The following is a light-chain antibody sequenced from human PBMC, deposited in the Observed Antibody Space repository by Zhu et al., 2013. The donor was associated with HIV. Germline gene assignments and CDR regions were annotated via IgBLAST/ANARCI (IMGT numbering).Light chain of an antibody. J-gene: IGKJ2*03. CDR1: QSLLHSNKYNY. CDR3: MQGLHLPHS. CDR2: LGS. V-gene: IGKV2-28*01. Sequence: VVMSQSPRSLSVTPGEPASISCTSSQSLLHSNKYNYVDWYLQRPGQSPQLLIYLGSIRSSGVSDRFSGRGSGTHFTLTIRRVEAEDVGLYFCMQGLHLPHSFGQGTKIEI.